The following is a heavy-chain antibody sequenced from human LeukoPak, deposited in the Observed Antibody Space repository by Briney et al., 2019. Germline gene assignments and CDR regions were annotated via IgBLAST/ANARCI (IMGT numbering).Heavy chain of an antibody. D-gene: IGHD4-11*01. CDR1: GGSTSSGNYY. V-gene: IGHV4-30-4*08. Sequence: PSQTLSLTCTVSGGSTSSGNYYWSWIPQPPGKGLEWIGYIYYSGSTYYNPSLKSRVTISVDTPKNQFALKLSSVTAADTAVYYCARDGGYDDYSNYWGQGTLVTVSS. CDR2: IYYSGST. CDR3: ARDGGYDDYSNY. J-gene: IGHJ4*02.